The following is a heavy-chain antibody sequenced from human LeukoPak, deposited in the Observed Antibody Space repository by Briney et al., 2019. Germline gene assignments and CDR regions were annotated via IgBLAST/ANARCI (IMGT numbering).Heavy chain of an antibody. CDR3: ARDLRSYGDYVYFDY. V-gene: IGHV1-3*03. Sequence: GASVKVSCKASGYTFTSYAMHWVRQAPGQRLEWMGWINAGNGNTKYSQEFQGRVTITRDTSASTAYMELSSLRSEDMAVYYCARDLRSYGDYVYFDYWGQGTLVTVSS. CDR2: INAGNGNT. J-gene: IGHJ4*02. CDR1: GYTFTSYA. D-gene: IGHD4-17*01.